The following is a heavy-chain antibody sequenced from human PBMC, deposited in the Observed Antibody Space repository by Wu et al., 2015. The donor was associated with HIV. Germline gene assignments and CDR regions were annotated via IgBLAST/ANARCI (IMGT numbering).Heavy chain of an antibody. CDR2: INPASGGT. J-gene: IGHJ3*01. D-gene: IGHD2-2*01. Sequence: QVQLVQSGAEVKKPGASVKVSCKASGYIFSGHYMNWVRQAPGQGLEWVGWINPASGGTRYAEKFQGRVTMTSDTSINTAYMELSSLRSDDTAVYYCARVFVVVPAGFSGEITAFDVWGQGTMVAVSS. CDR3: ARVFVVVPAGFSGEITAFDV. CDR1: GYIFSGHY. V-gene: IGHV1-2*02.